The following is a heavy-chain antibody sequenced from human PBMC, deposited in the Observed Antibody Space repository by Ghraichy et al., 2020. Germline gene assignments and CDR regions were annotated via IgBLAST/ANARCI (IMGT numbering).Heavy chain of an antibody. J-gene: IGHJ3*02. CDR1: GGSISSGGYY. CDR3: ARDRRIRSGIAARFDAFDI. V-gene: IGHV4-31*02. CDR2: IYYSGST. Sequence: SQTLSLTCTVSGGSISSGGYYWSWIRQHPGKGLEWIGYIYYSGSTYYNPSLKSRVTISVDTSKNQFSLKLSSVTAADTAVYYCARDRRIRSGIAARFDAFDIWGQGTMVTVSS. D-gene: IGHD6-6*01.